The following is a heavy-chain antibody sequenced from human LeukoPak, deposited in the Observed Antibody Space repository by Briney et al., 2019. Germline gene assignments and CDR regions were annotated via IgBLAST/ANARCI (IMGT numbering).Heavy chain of an antibody. CDR1: GDSVGSSKYF. Sequence: SETLSLTCSVSGDSVGSSKYFWGRIRQPPGKGLEWIGSIYYRPTTFYNASLRSRVTIYLDTSKNQFSLILNSVTAADTATYYCARGRDWNYQGYFDYWGPGSQVTVSS. J-gene: IGHJ4*02. CDR3: ARGRDWNYQGYFDY. CDR2: IYYRPTT. D-gene: IGHD1-7*01. V-gene: IGHV4-39*07.